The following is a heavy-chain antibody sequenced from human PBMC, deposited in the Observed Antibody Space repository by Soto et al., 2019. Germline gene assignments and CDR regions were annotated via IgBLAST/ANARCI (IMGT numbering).Heavy chain of an antibody. V-gene: IGHV4-59*01. CDR2: IYYSGST. D-gene: IGHD5-12*01. CDR1: GYSISSYY. J-gene: IGHJ4*02. Sequence: SETLSLTCTVSGYSISSYYCSWIRQPPGKGLEWIGYIYYSGSTNYNPSLKSRVTISVDTSKNQFSLELSNLRSDDTAIYYCARDLGSGYEPGDYWGQGTQVTVSS. CDR3: ARDLGSGYEPGDY.